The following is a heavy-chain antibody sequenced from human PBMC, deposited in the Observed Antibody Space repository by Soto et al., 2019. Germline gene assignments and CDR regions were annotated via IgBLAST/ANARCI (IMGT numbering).Heavy chain of an antibody. D-gene: IGHD3-22*01. V-gene: IGHV3-30*18. CDR1: GFTFSSYG. J-gene: IGHJ4*02. CDR3: AKERYYYDSSGYYYYFDY. Sequence: PGGSLRLSCAASGFTFSSYGMHWVRQAPGKGLEWVAVISYDGSNKYYADSVKGRFTISRDNSKNTLYLQMNSLRAEDTALYYCAKERYYYDSSGYYYYFDYWGQGTLVTVSS. CDR2: ISYDGSNK.